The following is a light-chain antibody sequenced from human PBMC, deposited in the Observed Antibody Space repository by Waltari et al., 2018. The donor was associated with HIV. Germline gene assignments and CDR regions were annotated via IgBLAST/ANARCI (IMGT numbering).Light chain of an antibody. Sequence: DFVMTQSQDSLAVSLGERAAINCRSSQSVLYSSNNKNYLAWYQQKPGQPPKLLIYWASTRESGVPDRFSGSGSGTDFTLTISSLRAEDVALYYCQQYYSTPPTFGQGTKLEIK. J-gene: IGKJ2*01. CDR1: QSVLYSSNNKNY. CDR2: WAS. V-gene: IGKV4-1*01. CDR3: QQYYSTPPT.